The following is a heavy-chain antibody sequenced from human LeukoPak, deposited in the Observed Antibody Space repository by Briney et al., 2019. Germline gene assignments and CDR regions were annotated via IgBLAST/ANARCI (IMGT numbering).Heavy chain of an antibody. CDR3: AKDYYGSGSRDSYYYGMDV. CDR1: GFTFSSYA. D-gene: IGHD3-10*01. V-gene: IGHV3-23*01. J-gene: IGHJ6*02. CDR2: ISGGGGST. Sequence: GGSLRLSCAASGFTFSSYAMSWVRQAPGKGLEWVSAISGGGGSTYYADSVKGRFTISRDNSKNTLYLQMNSLRAEDTAVYYCAKDYYGSGSRDSYYYGMDVWGQGTMVTVSS.